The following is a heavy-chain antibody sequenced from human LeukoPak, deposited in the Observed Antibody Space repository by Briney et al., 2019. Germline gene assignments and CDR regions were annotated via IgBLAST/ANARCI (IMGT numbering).Heavy chain of an antibody. CDR1: GFTVRGTH. V-gene: IGHV3-53*01. CDR3: ARDQATSGGGLDP. D-gene: IGHD3-16*01. CDR2: IYTGGTT. Sequence: GGSLRLSCAASGFTVRGTHMSWVRQAPGKGLEWVSAIYTGGTTYYSDSVEGRFTISRDKSKNTLYLQMDSLRVEDTAVYYCARDQATSGGGLDPWGQGTLVTVSS. J-gene: IGHJ5*02.